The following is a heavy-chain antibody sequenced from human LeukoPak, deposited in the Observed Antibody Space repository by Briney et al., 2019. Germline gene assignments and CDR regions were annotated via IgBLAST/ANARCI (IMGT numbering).Heavy chain of an antibody. CDR1: GYTLTDYY. D-gene: IGHD3-16*01. V-gene: IGHV1-2*02. Sequence: ASVKVSCKASGYTLTDYYIHWVRQAPGQGLEWMGWMNPNSGDTNSAQSFRGRVTMTRETSISTAYMELSRLRFDDTAVYYCARDQDEGGTFDYWGQGTLVTVSS. CDR2: MNPNSGDT. J-gene: IGHJ4*02. CDR3: ARDQDEGGTFDY.